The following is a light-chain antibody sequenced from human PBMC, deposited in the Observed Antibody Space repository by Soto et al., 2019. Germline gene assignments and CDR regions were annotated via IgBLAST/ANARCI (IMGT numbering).Light chain of an antibody. CDR2: EVS. CDR1: SSDVGGYNY. V-gene: IGLV2-8*01. Sequence: QSALTQPPSASGSPGQSVTISCTGTSSDVGGYNYVSWYQQHPGKAPKLMIYEVSKRPSGVPDRFSGSKSGNTASLTVSGLQAEDEADYDCSSYAGSNKWNFGTGTKVTVL. CDR3: SSYAGSNKWN. J-gene: IGLJ1*01.